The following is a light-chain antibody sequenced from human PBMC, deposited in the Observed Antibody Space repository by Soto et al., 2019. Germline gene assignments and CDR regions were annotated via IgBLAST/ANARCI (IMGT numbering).Light chain of an antibody. CDR2: WAS. Sequence: DIVMTHCPYSLTLSLDEXSXXXXXXXXXXXYSSNNRNYLAWYQQRPGQPPKLIIYWASTRESGVPDRFSGSGSGTDFTLTISSLQAEDVAVYYCHQYYSTPLTFGGGTKVDIK. CDR3: HQYYSTPLT. CDR1: XXXXYSSNNRNY. J-gene: IGKJ4*01. V-gene: IGKV4-1*01.